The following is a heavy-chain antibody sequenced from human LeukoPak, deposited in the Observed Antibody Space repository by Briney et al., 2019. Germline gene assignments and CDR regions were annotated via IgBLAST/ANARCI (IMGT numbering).Heavy chain of an antibody. CDR2: IYSGSST. V-gene: IGHV3-66*02. CDR1: GLTVRSNY. J-gene: IGHJ4*02. CDR3: AKPGGAAAGQYYFDY. D-gene: IGHD6-13*01. Sequence: GGSLRLSCAASGLTVRSNYMSWVRQAPEKGLEWVSLIYSGSSTYYADSVKGRFTISRDNSKNTLYLQMNSLRAEDTAVYYCAKPGGAAAGQYYFDYWGQGTLVTVSS.